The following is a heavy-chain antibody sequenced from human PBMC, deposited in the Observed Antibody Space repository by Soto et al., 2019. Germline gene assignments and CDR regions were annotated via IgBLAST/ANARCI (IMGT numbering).Heavy chain of an antibody. CDR1: GGSIRSPNYY. D-gene: IGHD3-10*01. V-gene: IGHV4-31*03. J-gene: IGHJ4*02. CDR2: IYYNGST. Sequence: QVQLQESDPGLVKPSQTLSLTCTVIGGSIRSPNYYWSWIRQHPGKGLEWIGNIYYNGSTNYTPSLKRRAVISLDTSKNQFSLKLNSVTAADTAVYYCARDAPLWFGELSHWGQGTLVTVSS. CDR3: ARDAPLWFGELSH.